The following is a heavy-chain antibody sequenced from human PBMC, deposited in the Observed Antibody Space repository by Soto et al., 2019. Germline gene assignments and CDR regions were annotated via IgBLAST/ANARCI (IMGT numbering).Heavy chain of an antibody. J-gene: IGHJ6*02. CDR1: GGSLKTEYY. V-gene: IGHV4-30-4*01. D-gene: IGHD2-2*01. Sequence: SETLSLTCTVSGGSLKTEYYWSWIRQPPGKGREWIGYIYHSGTTYYNPSLKSRLTVSVATSENQFSLKLSSVTAADTAAYYCARQKRGGSCSINTRCYIGVDDWGQGTTVTVSS. CDR3: ARQKRGGSCSINTRCYIGVDD. CDR2: IYHSGTT.